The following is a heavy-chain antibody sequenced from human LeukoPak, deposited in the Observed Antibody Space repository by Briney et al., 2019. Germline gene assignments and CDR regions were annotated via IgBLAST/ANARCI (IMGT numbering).Heavy chain of an antibody. CDR2: IYYSGST. V-gene: IGHV4-59*01. J-gene: IGHJ4*02. D-gene: IGHD5-24*01. Sequence: SETLSLTCAVYVGSFSGYYWSWIRQPPGKGLEWIGYIYYSGSTNYNPSLKSRVTISVDTSKNQFSLKLGSVTAADTAVYYCASPSRGDGYSLAFDYWGQGTLVTVSS. CDR3: ASPSRGDGYSLAFDY. CDR1: VGSFSGYY.